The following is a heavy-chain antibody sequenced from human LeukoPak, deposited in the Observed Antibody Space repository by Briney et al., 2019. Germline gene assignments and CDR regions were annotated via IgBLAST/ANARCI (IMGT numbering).Heavy chain of an antibody. V-gene: IGHV1-2*02. CDR3: AKDPVNSYYDILTVSGYFDY. CDR1: GYTFTDYY. Sequence: ASVKVSCKASGYTFTDYYMHWVRQAPGQGLEWMGWINPDSGGPNYAQKFQGRVTMTRDTSITTAYMELSRLRSDDTAVYYCAKDPVNSYYDILTVSGYFDYWGLGTLVTVSS. J-gene: IGHJ4*02. D-gene: IGHD3-9*01. CDR2: INPDSGGP.